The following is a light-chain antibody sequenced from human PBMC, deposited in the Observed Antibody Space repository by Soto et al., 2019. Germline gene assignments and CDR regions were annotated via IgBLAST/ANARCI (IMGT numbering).Light chain of an antibody. J-gene: IGKJ5*01. CDR3: QKFNTAPLT. Sequence: DIQMTQSPSSLSASVGDRVTITCRARQDISVYLAWYQQKPGKVPKLLIYSAATLQSGVPYRFSGSGSGTDFTLTISSLQPEDVATYYCQKFNTAPLTFGQGTRLEMK. CDR1: QDISVY. CDR2: SAA. V-gene: IGKV1-27*01.